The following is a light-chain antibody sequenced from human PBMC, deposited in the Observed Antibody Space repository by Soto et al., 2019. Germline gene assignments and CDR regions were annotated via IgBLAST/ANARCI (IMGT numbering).Light chain of an antibody. J-gene: IGKJ4*02. CDR2: WAS. CDR3: QQYYSTLRT. Sequence: DIVMTQSPDSLSVSLGETATINFTSSQSVLYSSNNKNYLAWYQQKPGQPPKLLIYWASTRESGVPDRFSGSGTGTHFTLAISSLQAGDVAVYYCQQYYSTLRTCGGGTKGEI. CDR1: QSVLYSSNNKNY. V-gene: IGKV4-1*01.